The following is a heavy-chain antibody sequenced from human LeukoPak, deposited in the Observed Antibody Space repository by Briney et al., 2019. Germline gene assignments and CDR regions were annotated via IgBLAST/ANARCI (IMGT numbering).Heavy chain of an antibody. J-gene: IGHJ4*02. V-gene: IGHV6-1*01. CDR1: GDSVSSISAA. CDR3: ARELTAVAGQDYYFDY. CDR2: TYYRSKWYN. D-gene: IGHD6-19*01. Sequence: SQTLSLTCAISGDSVSSISAAWNWIRQSPSRGLEWLGRTYYRSKWYNDYAVSVKSRITINPDTSKNQFSLQLNSVTPEDTAVYYCARELTAVAGQDYYFDYWGQGTLVTVSS.